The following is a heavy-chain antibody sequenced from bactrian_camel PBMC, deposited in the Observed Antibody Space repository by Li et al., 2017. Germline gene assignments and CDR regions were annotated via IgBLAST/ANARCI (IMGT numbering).Heavy chain of an antibody. Sequence: HVQLVESGGGLVQTGTSLRPSCAASGYTYASYCMGWFRQAADGQERFRVAFIDNDGTTTYADSVKGRFTISKNNADNTLYLQMNSLKPEDTAMYYCATDDVRCGLKGVRFFGYWGQGTQVTVS. V-gene: IGHV3S55*01. CDR3: ATDDVRCGLKGVRFFGY. CDR2: IDNDGTT. D-gene: IGHD6*01. J-gene: IGHJ6*01. CDR1: GYTYASYC.